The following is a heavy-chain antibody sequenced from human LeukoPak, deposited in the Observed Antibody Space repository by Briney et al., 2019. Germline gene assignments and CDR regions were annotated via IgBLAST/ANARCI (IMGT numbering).Heavy chain of an antibody. J-gene: IGHJ4*02. CDR2: ISSSGGNT. D-gene: IGHD5-18*01. CDR3: AKDPHTGYSFAY. V-gene: IGHV3-23*01. CDR1: GFTFSSYA. Sequence: GSLRLSCAASGFTFSSYAMTWVRQAPGKGLEWVSAISSSGGNTYSADSVKGRFTISRDNSKSTLYLQMNSLRAEDTAVYYCAKDPHTGYSFAYWGQGTLVTVSS.